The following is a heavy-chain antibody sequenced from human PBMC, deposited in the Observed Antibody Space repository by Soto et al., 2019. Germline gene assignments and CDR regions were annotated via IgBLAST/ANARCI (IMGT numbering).Heavy chain of an antibody. Sequence: QVQLVQSGAGVRMPGASVNVSCKTSGYIFTNYGVAWVRQAPGQGLELVAWISGYNGYPKHTQKFQGRVTVTTDTNTRTRYKKLSNTRSDDTAVYYCARASAGALYDFCGQGTRVTVSS. CDR2: ISGYNGYP. V-gene: IGHV1-18*01. CDR3: ARASAGALYDF. CDR1: GYIFTNYG. D-gene: IGHD6-13*01. J-gene: IGHJ4*02.